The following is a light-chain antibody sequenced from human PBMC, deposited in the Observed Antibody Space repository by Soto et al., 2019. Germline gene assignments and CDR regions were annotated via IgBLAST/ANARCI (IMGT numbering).Light chain of an antibody. V-gene: IGLV1-40*01. CDR2: GNS. Sequence: QSVLTQPPSVSGAPGQRVTISCTGSSSNIGAGYDVHWYQQLPGTAPKLLIYGNSNRPSGVPDRISGSKSGTSASLAISGLQSEDEADYYCASWDDNLTGYVLGSGTKLTVL. J-gene: IGLJ1*01. CDR3: ASWDDNLTGYV. CDR1: SSNIGAGYD.